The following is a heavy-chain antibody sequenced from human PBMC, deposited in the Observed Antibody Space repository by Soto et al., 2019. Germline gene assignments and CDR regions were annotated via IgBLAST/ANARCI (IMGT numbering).Heavy chain of an antibody. Sequence: QVQLVESGGGVVQPGRSLRLSCAASGFTFSSYGMHWVRQAPGKGLEWVAVISYDGSNKYYADSVKGRFTISRDNSKNPLYLQVNGLRAEDTAVYYCAKGIVVVVAAKGRDAFDIWGQGTMVTVSS. CDR1: GFTFSSYG. CDR3: AKGIVVVVAAKGRDAFDI. V-gene: IGHV3-30*18. J-gene: IGHJ3*02. D-gene: IGHD2-15*01. CDR2: ISYDGSNK.